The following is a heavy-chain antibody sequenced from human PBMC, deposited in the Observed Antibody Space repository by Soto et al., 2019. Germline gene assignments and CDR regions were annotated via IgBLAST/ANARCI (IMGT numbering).Heavy chain of an antibody. J-gene: IGHJ6*02. CDR1: GFTFTSYW. CDR2: INSDGRST. CDR3: ARDLYCSGGTCYPMDYYGLDV. D-gene: IGHD2-15*01. V-gene: IGHV3-74*01. Sequence: GGSLRLSCAASGFTFTSYWMHWVRQAPGKGLVWVSRINSDGRSTSYADSVEGRFIISRDNAKNTLYLQMNSLRAEDTAVYYCARDLYCSGGTCYPMDYYGLDVWGQGTTVTVSS.